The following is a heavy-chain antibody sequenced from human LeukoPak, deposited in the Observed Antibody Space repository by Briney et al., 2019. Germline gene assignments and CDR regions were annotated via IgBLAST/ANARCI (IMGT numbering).Heavy chain of an antibody. CDR3: GRGGTYYYDSSGYYYAPSPLYFNS. CDR1: GGSISSGGYY. D-gene: IGHD3-22*01. J-gene: IGHJ4*02. CDR2: IYYSGST. V-gene: IGHV4-31*03. Sequence: SETLSLTCTVSGGSISSGGYYWSWIRQHPGKGLEWIGYIYYSGSTYYNPSLKSRVTISVDTSKNQFSLKLSSVTAADTAVYYWGRGGTYYYDSSGYYYAPSPLYFNSWGQEPWVTVSS.